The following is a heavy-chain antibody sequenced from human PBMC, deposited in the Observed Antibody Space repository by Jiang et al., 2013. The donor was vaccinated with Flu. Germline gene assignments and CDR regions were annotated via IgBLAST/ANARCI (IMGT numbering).Heavy chain of an antibody. CDR2: ISGHNGNT. CDR3: GRDGTGHTSGWSNTFDY. CDR1: GYSFTSYS. Sequence: SGAEVKKPGASVKVSCKTSGYSFTSYSITWVRQAPGQGLEYMGWISGHNGNTNYPQKLQGRVTMTTDTSTNTAYMELRGLTSDDTAVYYCGRDGTGHTSGWSNTFDYWGQGTRVTVSS. J-gene: IGHJ4*02. D-gene: IGHD6-19*01. V-gene: IGHV1-18*01.